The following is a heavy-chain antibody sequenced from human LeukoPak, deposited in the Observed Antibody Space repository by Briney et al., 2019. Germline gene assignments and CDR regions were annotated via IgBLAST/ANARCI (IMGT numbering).Heavy chain of an antibody. Sequence: ASVKVSCKASGYTFTSYYMHWVRQAPGQGLERMGIINPSGGSTSYAQKFQGRVTMTRDTSTSTVYMELSSLRSEDTAVYYCARDYCSSTSCYVFDYWGQGTLVTVSS. V-gene: IGHV1-46*01. D-gene: IGHD2-2*01. CDR3: ARDYCSSTSCYVFDY. CDR2: INPSGGST. J-gene: IGHJ4*02. CDR1: GYTFTSYY.